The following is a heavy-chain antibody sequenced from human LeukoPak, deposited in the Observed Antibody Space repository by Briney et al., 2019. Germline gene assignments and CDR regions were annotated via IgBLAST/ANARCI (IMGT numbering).Heavy chain of an antibody. V-gene: IGHV4-39*01. Sequence: GSLRLSCAASGFTFSSYSMNWVRQPPGKGLEWIGSIYYSGSTYYNPSLKSRVTISVDTSKNQFSLKLSSVTAADTAVYYCARRGKGAMVTDFDYWGQGTLVTVSS. J-gene: IGHJ4*02. CDR3: ARRGKGAMVTDFDY. CDR2: IYYSGST. D-gene: IGHD5-18*01. CDR1: GFTFSSYSMN.